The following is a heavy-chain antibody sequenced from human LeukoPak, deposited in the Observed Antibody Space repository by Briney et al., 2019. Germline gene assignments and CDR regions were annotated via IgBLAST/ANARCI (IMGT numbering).Heavy chain of an antibody. J-gene: IGHJ3*02. CDR3: ATGTYYYGLNIFNI. CDR1: GNTLTELS. Sequence: GASVKVSCTVSGNTLTELSLHWVRQAPGKGLEWMGGFDPEDGETIHAQKFQGRVTMTEDTSTDTAYMELSSLRSEDTAVYYCATGTYYYGLNIFNIWGQGTMVTVSS. CDR2: FDPEDGET. V-gene: IGHV1-24*01. D-gene: IGHD3-10*01.